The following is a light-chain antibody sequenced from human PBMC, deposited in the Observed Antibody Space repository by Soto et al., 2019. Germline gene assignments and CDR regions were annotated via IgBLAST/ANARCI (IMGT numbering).Light chain of an antibody. J-gene: IGKJ2*01. CDR3: QHYPFLPPLYP. CDR1: QDISNS. V-gene: IGKV1-33*01. Sequence: DIQMTQSPSSLSASVVDRVTITCQASQDISNSLNWYQQKPGKAPKLLIYDASSFNTGVPSRFSGSGSETHFTFTISSLQPEDFSTYSCQHYPFLPPLYPFGPGTTVEIK. CDR2: DAS.